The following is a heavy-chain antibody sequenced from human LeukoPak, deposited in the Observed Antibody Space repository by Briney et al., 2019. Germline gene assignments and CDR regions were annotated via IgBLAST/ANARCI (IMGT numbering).Heavy chain of an antibody. Sequence: SETLSLTCAVSGGSISSGGYSWSWIRQPPGKGLEWIGYIYYSGSTNYNPSLKSRVTISVDTSKNQFSLKLSSVTAADTAVYYCARLRVYGSGSYYYYYYGMDVWGQGTTVTVSS. CDR1: GGSISSGGYS. D-gene: IGHD3-10*01. CDR2: IYYSGST. CDR3: ARLRVYGSGSYYYYYYGMDV. J-gene: IGHJ6*02. V-gene: IGHV4-61*08.